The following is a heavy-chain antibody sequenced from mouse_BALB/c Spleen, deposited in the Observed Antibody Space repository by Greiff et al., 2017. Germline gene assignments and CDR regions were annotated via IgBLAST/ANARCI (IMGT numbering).Heavy chain of an antibody. CDR2: INPYNDGT. D-gene: IGHD1-2*01. CDR3: ARGRNGPDYYAMDY. J-gene: IGHJ4*01. V-gene: IGHV1-14*01. CDR1: GYTFTSYV. Sequence: EVQLQQSGPELVKPGASVKMSCKASGYTFTSYVMHWVKQKPGQGLEWIGYINPYNDGTKYNEKFKGKATLTSDKSSSTAYMELSSLTSEDSAVYYCARGRNGPDYYAMDYWGQGTSVTVSS.